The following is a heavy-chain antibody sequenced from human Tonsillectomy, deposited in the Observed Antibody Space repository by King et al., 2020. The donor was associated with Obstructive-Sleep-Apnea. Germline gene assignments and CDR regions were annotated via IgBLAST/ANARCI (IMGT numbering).Heavy chain of an antibody. CDR2: ICFVGSNK. CDR3: VSEEVSYRDYYYGMDV. CDR1: GFTFSDYA. Sequence: QLVQSGGGVVQPGRSLRLSCASSGFTFSDYAMHWVRQARGKGLEWVALICFVGSNKYYVYSVKGRLTISRDNSKNTLWLQMNSLRAEDTAIYYCVSEEVSYRDYYYGMDVWGQGTTVTVSS. V-gene: IGHV3-33*01. D-gene: IGHD1-26*01. J-gene: IGHJ6*02.